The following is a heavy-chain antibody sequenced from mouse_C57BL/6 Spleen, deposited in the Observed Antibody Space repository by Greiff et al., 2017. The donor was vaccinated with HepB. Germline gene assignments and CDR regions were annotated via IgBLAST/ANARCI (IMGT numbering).Heavy chain of an antibody. J-gene: IGHJ2*01. V-gene: IGHV1-82*01. CDR2: IYPGDGDT. CDR3: ARLPSSYFDY. CDR1: GYAFSSSW. Sequence: VKLMESGPELVKPGASVKISCKASGYAFSSSWMNWVKQRPGKGLEWIGRIYPGDGDTNYNGKFKGKATLTADKSSSTAYMQLSSLTSEDSAVYVCARLPSSYFDYWGQGTTLTVSS.